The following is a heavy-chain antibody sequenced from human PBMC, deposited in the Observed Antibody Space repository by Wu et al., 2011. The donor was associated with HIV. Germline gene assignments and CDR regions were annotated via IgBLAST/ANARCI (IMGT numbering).Heavy chain of an antibody. CDR3: ARTLQGRLTTFDYYGMDV. CDR2: IIPIFGTA. V-gene: IGHV1-69*14. D-gene: IGHD1-14*01. J-gene: IGHJ6*02. CDR1: GGTFSSYA. Sequence: QVQLVQSGAEVKKPGSSVKVSCKASGGTFSSYAISWVRQAPGQGLEWMGRIIPIFGTANYAQKFQGRVTITADKSTSTAYMELSSLRSEDTAVYYCARTLQGRLTTFDYYGMDVWGQGTTVTVSS.